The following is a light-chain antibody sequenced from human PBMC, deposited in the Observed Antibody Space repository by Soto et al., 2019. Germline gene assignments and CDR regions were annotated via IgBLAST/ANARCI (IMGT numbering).Light chain of an antibody. CDR1: QSISSQ. CDR3: QQRSNWPLT. V-gene: IGKV3-11*01. J-gene: IGKJ4*01. CDR2: DAS. Sequence: IVLTQSPATLSLSPGERATLSCRASQSISSQLAWYQQKPGQAPRLLIHDASNRATGIPARFSGSGSSTDFTLTISSLEPEDFAVYFCQQRSNWPLTFGGGTKVDIK.